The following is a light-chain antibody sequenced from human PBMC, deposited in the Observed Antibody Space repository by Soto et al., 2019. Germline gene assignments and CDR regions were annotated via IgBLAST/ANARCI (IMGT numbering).Light chain of an antibody. CDR3: QQYNNWPHT. V-gene: IGKV3-15*01. Sequence: EIVMTQSPATLSVSPGERATLSCRASQGVSSKLAWFQKKPGQAPSLLIYGVSTMATGVPVRFSVSGSVTEFTPTVNSLQSEDFAVYYCQQYNNWPHTFGQGPKLEIK. CDR2: GVS. CDR1: QGVSSK. J-gene: IGKJ2*01.